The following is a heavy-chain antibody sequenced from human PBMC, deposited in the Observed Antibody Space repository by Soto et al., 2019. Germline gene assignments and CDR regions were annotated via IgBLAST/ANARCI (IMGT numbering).Heavy chain of an antibody. J-gene: IGHJ1*01. V-gene: IGHV1-18*04. CDR1: GYTFTSYG. CDR3: AREGTILWFGEFSGFQH. Sequence: QVQLVQSGAEVKKPGASVKVSCKASGYTFTSYGISWVRQAPGQGLEWMGWISAYNGNANYAQKLQGRVTMTTDTSTSTAYMELRSLRSDDTAVYYCAREGTILWFGEFSGFQHWGQGTLVTVSS. D-gene: IGHD3-10*01. CDR2: ISAYNGNA.